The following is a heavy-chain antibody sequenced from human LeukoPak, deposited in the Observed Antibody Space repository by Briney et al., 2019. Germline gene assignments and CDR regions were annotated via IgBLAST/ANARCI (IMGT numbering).Heavy chain of an antibody. J-gene: IGHJ3*02. V-gene: IGHV1-8*01. CDR3: AVMVRGLTRAFDI. CDR1: GYTFTTYD. D-gene: IGHD3-10*01. CDR2: MNPDSGNT. Sequence: ASVKVSCKASGYTFTTYDINWVRQAPGQGLEWMGWMNPDSGNTDFAQKFQGRVTMTRKTSIGTAYIDLSSLRSEDTAVYYCAVMVRGLTRAFDIWGQGTMVTVSS.